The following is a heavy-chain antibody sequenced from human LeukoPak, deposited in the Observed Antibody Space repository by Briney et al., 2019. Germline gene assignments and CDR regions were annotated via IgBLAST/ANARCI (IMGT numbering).Heavy chain of an antibody. CDR2: HYWNDDQ. CDR1: GFSLSTSVVG. CDR3: AHNGLYH. V-gene: IGHV2-5*01. J-gene: IGHJ5*02. D-gene: IGHD2-15*01. Sequence: SAPTRANPTQTLTLTCTFSGFSLSTSVVGVAWIRQSPGQALEWHAVHYWNDDQRYSPSLKSRLTISKDTSKNQVVLTITNRDPADTATYHCAHNGLYHWGQGTLVTVSS.